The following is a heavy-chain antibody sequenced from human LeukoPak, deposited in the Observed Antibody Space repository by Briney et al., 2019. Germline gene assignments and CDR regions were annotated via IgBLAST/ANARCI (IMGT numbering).Heavy chain of an antibody. CDR2: INGGGSPI. D-gene: IGHD2/OR15-2a*01. CDR1: GFIFSRDS. V-gene: IGHV3-48*04. CDR3: VRDNPRCCGVIPSNIDDY. J-gene: IGHJ4*02. Sequence: PGGSLRLSCAASGFIFSRDSMNWVRQAPGKGLEWVAYINGGGSPIYYADSVKGRFTISRDNAKNSLYLQMNSLSAEDTAVYYCVRDNPRCCGVIPSNIDDYWGQGTLVTVSS.